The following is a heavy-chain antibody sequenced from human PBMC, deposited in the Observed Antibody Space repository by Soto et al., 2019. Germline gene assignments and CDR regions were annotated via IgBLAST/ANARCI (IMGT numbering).Heavy chain of an antibody. CDR1: GGSISSYY. CDR2: IYYTGST. V-gene: IGHV4-59*12. CDR3: ARDNLPLAS. D-gene: IGHD1-1*01. Sequence: QVQLQESGPGLVKPSETLSLTCTVSGGSISSYYWSWIRQPPGKGLEYIGYIYYTGSTNYNPSRKRRVSLSLDTSKNQSSLSLSSVPAADPAVYYCARDNLPLASWGKGALVTVSS. J-gene: IGHJ5*02.